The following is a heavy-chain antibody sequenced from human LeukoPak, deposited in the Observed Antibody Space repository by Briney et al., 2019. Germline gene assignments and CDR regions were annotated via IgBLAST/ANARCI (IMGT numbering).Heavy chain of an antibody. CDR3: ARDGDHSSSSLSWFDP. J-gene: IGHJ5*02. CDR2: INPNSGGT. Sequence: ASVKVSCKASGYTFTGYYMHWVRQAPGQGLEWMGWINPNSGGTNYAQKFQGRVTMTRDTSISTVYMELSSLRSEDTAAYYCARDGDHSSSSLSWFDPWGQGTLVTVSS. V-gene: IGHV1-2*02. CDR1: GYTFTGYY. D-gene: IGHD6-6*01.